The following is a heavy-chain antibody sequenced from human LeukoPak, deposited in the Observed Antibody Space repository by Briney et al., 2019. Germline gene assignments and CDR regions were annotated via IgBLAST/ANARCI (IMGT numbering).Heavy chain of an antibody. V-gene: IGHV1-69*13. CDR1: GDTFNSYE. Sequence: SVKVSCKDSGDTFNSYEITWVRQAPGQGLEWVGGIIPIFDSAKYAQKFQDRVTITADESSKTAYMELSGLTSEDTAIYYCARGVPATIRGGSNYFDFWGQGTLVTVSS. D-gene: IGHD2-2*02. CDR3: ARGVPATIRGGSNYFDF. J-gene: IGHJ4*02. CDR2: IIPIFDSA.